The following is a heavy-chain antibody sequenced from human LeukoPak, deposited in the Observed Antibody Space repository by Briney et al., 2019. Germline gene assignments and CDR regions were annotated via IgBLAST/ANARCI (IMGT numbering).Heavy chain of an antibody. Sequence: GGSLRLSCVGSGFTFSDAWMNWVRQSPGKGLEWVGRIKSKTEGGTTDCAAPVKGRFTISRDDSKTTLYLQMNSLKTEDTAVYYCTTAYYYGNSDYYYWGQGTLVTVSS. CDR3: TTAYYYGNSDYYY. V-gene: IGHV3-15*01. CDR2: IKSKTEGGTT. D-gene: IGHD3-22*01. CDR1: GFTFSDAW. J-gene: IGHJ4*02.